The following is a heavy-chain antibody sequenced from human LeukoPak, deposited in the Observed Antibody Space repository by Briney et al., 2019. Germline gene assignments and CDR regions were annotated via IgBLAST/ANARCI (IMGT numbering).Heavy chain of an antibody. D-gene: IGHD5-24*01. CDR2: IYSGGST. CDR1: GFTFSSYA. J-gene: IGHJ4*02. Sequence: GGSLRLSCAASGFTFSSYAMSWVRQAPRKGLEWVSLIYSGGSTYYADSVKGRFTISRDNSKNTVYLQMNSLRAEDTAMYYCARRDDHNGRDYRGQGTLVTVSS. CDR3: ARRDDHNGRDY. V-gene: IGHV3-23*03.